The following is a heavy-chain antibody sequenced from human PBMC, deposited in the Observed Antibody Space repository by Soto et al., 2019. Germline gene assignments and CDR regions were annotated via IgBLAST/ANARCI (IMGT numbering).Heavy chain of an antibody. V-gene: IGHV4-4*02. CDR3: ARGGYGDYFGYFDY. D-gene: IGHD4-17*01. J-gene: IGHJ4*02. Sequence: QVQLQESGPGLVKPSGTLSLTCAVSGGSISSSNWWSWVRQPPGKGLEWIGEIYHSGSTNYNPSLKSRATISVDKSKNQFPLKLSSVTAADTAVYYCARGGYGDYFGYFDYWGQGTLVTVSS. CDR1: GGSISSSNW. CDR2: IYHSGST.